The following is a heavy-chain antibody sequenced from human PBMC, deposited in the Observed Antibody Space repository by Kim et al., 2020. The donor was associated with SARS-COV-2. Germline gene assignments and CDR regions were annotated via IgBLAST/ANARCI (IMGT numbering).Heavy chain of an antibody. Sequence: GGSLRLSCAASGFTFSSYAMSWVRQAPGKGLEWVSAISGSGGSTYYADSVKGRFTISRDNSKNTLYLQMNSLRAEDTAVYYCAKFRRRQYQLLSSQPLNWFDPWGQGTLVTVSS. CDR2: ISGSGGST. CDR1: GFTFSSYA. J-gene: IGHJ5*02. V-gene: IGHV3-23*01. D-gene: IGHD2-2*01. CDR3: AKFRRRQYQLLSSQPLNWFDP.